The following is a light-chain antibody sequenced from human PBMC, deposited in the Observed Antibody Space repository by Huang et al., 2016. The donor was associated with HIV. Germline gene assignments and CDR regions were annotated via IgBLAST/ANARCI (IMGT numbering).Light chain of an antibody. V-gene: IGKV3-15*01. CDR3: QQYNNWPRT. CDR2: GAS. CDR1: QSVSSN. Sequence: EIVVTQSPATLSVSPGERATLSCRASQSVSSNFVWYQQKPGQAPGVLIYGASIRASCIPARFSGSGAGTEFTLTISSLQSEDFAVYYCQQYNNWPRTFGQGTKVEIK. J-gene: IGKJ1*01.